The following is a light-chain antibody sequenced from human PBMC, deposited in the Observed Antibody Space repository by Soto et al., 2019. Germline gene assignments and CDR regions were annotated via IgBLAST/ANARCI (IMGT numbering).Light chain of an antibody. CDR2: AAS. J-gene: IGKJ2*01. Sequence: DIQMTQSPSSLSASVGDRVTITCRASQSISSYLNWYQQKPGKAPKLLIYAASSLQSGVTSRCSGSGSGTDFTLTISSLQPEDFATYYCQQSYSTPYTFGQGTKLEIK. CDR3: QQSYSTPYT. V-gene: IGKV1-39*01. CDR1: QSISSY.